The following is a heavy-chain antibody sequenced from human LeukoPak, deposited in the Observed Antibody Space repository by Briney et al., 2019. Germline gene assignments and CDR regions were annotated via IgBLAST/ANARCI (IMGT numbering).Heavy chain of an antibody. CDR1: GFTVSSNY. CDR2: FYSGGST. V-gene: IGHV3-66*01. Sequence: GGSLRLSCAASGFTVSSNYMSWVRQAPGKGLEWVSVFYSGGSTYYAGSVKGRFTISRDNSKNTLYLQMNSLRAEDTAVYYCARYGGNSAFDYWGQGTLVTVSS. CDR3: ARYGGNSAFDY. D-gene: IGHD4-23*01. J-gene: IGHJ4*02.